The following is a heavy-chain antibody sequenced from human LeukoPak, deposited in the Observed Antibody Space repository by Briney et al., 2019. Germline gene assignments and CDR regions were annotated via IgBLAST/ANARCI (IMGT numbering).Heavy chain of an antibody. Sequence: ASVKVSCKASGYTFTSYGISWVRQAPGQGLEWMGWISAYNGNTNYAQKLQGRVTMTTDTSTSTAYMELRSLRSDDTAVYYCAAVPYYYDSSGYFHWGQGTLVTVSS. CDR1: GYTFTSYG. CDR2: ISAYNGNT. CDR3: AAVPYYYDSSGYFH. J-gene: IGHJ4*02. D-gene: IGHD3-22*01. V-gene: IGHV1-18*01.